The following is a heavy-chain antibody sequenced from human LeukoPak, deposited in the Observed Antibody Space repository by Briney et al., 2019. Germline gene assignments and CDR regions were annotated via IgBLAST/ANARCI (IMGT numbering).Heavy chain of an antibody. CDR1: GFTFDDYA. CDR2: ISWNSGSI. Sequence: GGSLRLSCAASGFTFDDYAMHWVRQAPGKGLEWVSGISWNSGSIGYADSVKGRFTISRDNAKNSLYLQMNSLRAEDTALYYCAASSGYGSDHDYWGQGTLVTVSS. J-gene: IGHJ4*02. V-gene: IGHV3-9*01. D-gene: IGHD6-19*01. CDR3: AASSGYGSDHDY.